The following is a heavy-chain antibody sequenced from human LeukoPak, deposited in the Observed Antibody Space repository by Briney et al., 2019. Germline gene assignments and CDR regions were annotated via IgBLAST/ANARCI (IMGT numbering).Heavy chain of an antibody. CDR3: AKDASDGTDY. CDR2: ISYDGSNK. V-gene: IGHV3-30*18. D-gene: IGHD2-15*01. CDR1: GFTFSSYG. J-gene: IGHJ4*02. Sequence: PGRSLRLSCAASGFTFSSYGMHWVRQAPGKGLEWVAVISYDGSNKYYADSVKGRFTISRDNSKNTLYLQMNSLRAEDTAVYYCAKDASDGTDYWGQGTLVTVSS.